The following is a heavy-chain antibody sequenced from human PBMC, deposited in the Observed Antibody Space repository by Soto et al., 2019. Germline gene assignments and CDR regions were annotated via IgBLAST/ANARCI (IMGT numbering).Heavy chain of an antibody. CDR3: ARSLPGGTAFYKDI. Sequence: QLQLRESGPGLVQPAQTLSLTCTVAGGSITGGFSYWTWVRQHPGKGLEWVGHIYYSGTAYYNPSLKSRVALSVDPSQNRFSLKLSSVTAADTATYFCARSLPGGTAFYKDIWGEGTTVTVSS. CDR1: GGSITGGFSY. D-gene: IGHD2-21*02. CDR2: IYYSGTA. J-gene: IGHJ6*03. V-gene: IGHV4-31*03.